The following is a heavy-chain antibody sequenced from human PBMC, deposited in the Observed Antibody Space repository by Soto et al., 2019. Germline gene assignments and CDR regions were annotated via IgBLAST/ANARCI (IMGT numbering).Heavy chain of an antibody. CDR2: IYPGDSDT. V-gene: IGHV5-51*01. Sequence: PGESLKISCEASGYTFTNYLIAWVRQMPGKGLEWMGIIYPGDSDTRYSPSFQGQVTISADKSIGTAYLQWSSLKASDTAMYFCARQAYCGGDCYSYWFDPWGQGTLVTVSS. CDR1: GYTFTNYL. J-gene: IGHJ5*02. CDR3: ARQAYCGGDCYSYWFDP. D-gene: IGHD2-21*02.